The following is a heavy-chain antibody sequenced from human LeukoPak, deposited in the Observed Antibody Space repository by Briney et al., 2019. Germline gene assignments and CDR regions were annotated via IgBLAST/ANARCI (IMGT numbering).Heavy chain of an antibody. Sequence: PSETLSLTCTVSGGSIISSSYYWGWIRQPPGKGLEWIGRIYYSGSTYYNPSRKNRLTIIVEASKNQFSLKLSYLTSADPAVYYCARSALLSTSAWYYFDFWGQGTLVTVSS. CDR3: ARSALLSTSAWYYFDF. CDR2: IYYSGST. J-gene: IGHJ4*02. V-gene: IGHV4-39*01. CDR1: GGSIISSSYY. D-gene: IGHD6-19*01.